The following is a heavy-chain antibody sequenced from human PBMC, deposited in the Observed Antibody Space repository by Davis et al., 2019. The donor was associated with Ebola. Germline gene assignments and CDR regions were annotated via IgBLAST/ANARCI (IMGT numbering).Heavy chain of an antibody. J-gene: IGHJ5*02. V-gene: IGHV4-59*08. CDR2: IYYSGST. D-gene: IGHD6-13*01. CDR1: GGSISSYY. CDR3: PRQAGSFDP. Sequence: SETLSLTCTVSGGSISSYYWSWIRQRPGKGLEWIGYIYYSGSTNYNTSLKSRVTISVDTSKNQFSLKLSSVTTADTAVYYCPRQAGSFDPWGQGTLVTVSS.